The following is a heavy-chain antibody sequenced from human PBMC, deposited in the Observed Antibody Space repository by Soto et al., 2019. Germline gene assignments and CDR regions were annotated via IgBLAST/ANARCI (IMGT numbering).Heavy chain of an antibody. D-gene: IGHD3-10*01. CDR3: ERSGHPFDY. V-gene: IGHV4-34*01. CDR2: INHCGST. Sequence: SRSVSLSCAVYRGCRSTYGRCLIRQHPGKGVEWIGEINHCGSTNYNPSLKNRVTISVDTSRSEFSLKLSSVTAADKAVSSCERSGHPFDYSGQGTLVT. CDR1: RGCRSTYG. J-gene: IGHJ4*02.